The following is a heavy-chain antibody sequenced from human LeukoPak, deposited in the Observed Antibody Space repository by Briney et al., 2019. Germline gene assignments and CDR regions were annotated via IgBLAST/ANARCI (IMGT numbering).Heavy chain of an antibody. D-gene: IGHD3-10*01. CDR3: ARDSREGLCFGEPEH. CDR2: IYHSGST. Sequence: SETLSLTCTVSRYSISSGYYWGWIRQPPGKGLEWIGTIYHSGSTYYNPSLKSRVTISVDTSKNQFSLKLSSVTAADTAVYYCARDSREGLCFGEPEHWGQGTLVTVSS. J-gene: IGHJ1*01. V-gene: IGHV4-38-2*02. CDR1: RYSISSGYY.